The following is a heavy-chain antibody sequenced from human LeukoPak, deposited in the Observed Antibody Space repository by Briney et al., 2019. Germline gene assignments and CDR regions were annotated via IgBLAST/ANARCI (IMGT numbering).Heavy chain of an antibody. CDR2: IIPILGIA. Sequence: SVKVSCKASGGTFSSYAISWVRQAPGQGLEWMGRIIPILGIANYAQKFQGRVTITADKSTSTAYMELSSLRSEDTAVYYCARDRDGYNEYYFDYWGQGTLVTVSS. D-gene: IGHD5-24*01. CDR3: ARDRDGYNEYYFDY. J-gene: IGHJ4*02. CDR1: GGTFSSYA. V-gene: IGHV1-69*04.